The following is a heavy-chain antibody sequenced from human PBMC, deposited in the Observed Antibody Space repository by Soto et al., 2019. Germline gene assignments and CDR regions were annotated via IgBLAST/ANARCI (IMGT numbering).Heavy chain of an antibody. Sequence: GGSLRLSCAASGFTFSSYSMNWVRQAPGKGLEWVSSISSGSSYIYYADSVKGRFTISRDNAKNSLYLQMNSLRAEDTAVYYCARDKDTAMATGAFDSGGQGTMVTVS. CDR2: ISSGSSYI. D-gene: IGHD5-18*01. J-gene: IGHJ3*02. V-gene: IGHV3-21*01. CDR1: GFTFSSYS. CDR3: ARDKDTAMATGAFDS.